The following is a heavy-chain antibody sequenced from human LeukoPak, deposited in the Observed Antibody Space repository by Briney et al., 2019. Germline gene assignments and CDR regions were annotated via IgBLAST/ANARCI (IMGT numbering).Heavy chain of an antibody. D-gene: IGHD3-9*01. J-gene: IGHJ4*02. V-gene: IGHV3-30*18. Sequence: GGSLRLSCAASGFTFSSYGMHWVRQAPGKGLEWVAVISYDGSNKYYADSVKGRFTISRDNSKNTLYLQMNSLRAEDTAVYYCAKQYYDILTGYYFPFDYWGQGTLVTVSS. CDR3: AKQYYDILTGYYFPFDY. CDR1: GFTFSSYG. CDR2: ISYDGSNK.